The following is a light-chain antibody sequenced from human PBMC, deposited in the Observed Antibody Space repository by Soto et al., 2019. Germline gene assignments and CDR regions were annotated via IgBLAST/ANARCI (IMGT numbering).Light chain of an antibody. CDR2: LGS. CDR3: MQALQNPVT. V-gene: IGKV2-28*01. CDR1: QSLLHLNGNNY. J-gene: IGKJ5*01. Sequence: MTQSPLSLPVTLVQPASISCRSSQSLLHLNGNNYLDWYLQKPGQSPQLLIYLGSNRASGVPDRFSGSGSGTDFTLKISRVEAEDVGIYYCMQALQNPVTFGQGTRLQIK.